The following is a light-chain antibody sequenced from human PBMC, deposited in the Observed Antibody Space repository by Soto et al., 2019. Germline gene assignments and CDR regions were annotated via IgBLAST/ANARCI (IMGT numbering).Light chain of an antibody. J-gene: IGKJ2*01. CDR1: QSVSNN. Sequence: EIVMTQSPATLSVSPGERATLSCRASQSVSNNLAWYQHKPGQAPRLLIYGASTRATDIPARFSGSGSGTEFTLSISSLQSEDFAVYYCQQYNDWPPRYTFGQGTKLEIK. V-gene: IGKV3-15*01. CDR2: GAS. CDR3: QQYNDWPPRYT.